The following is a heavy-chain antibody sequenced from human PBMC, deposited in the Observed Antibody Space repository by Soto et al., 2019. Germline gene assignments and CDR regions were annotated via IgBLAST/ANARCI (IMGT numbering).Heavy chain of an antibody. D-gene: IGHD2-2*01. CDR3: ARGHSTSWDVYYYYMDV. Sequence: ASVKVSCKVSGYTLTELSMHWVRQAPGKGLEWMGGFDPEDGETIYAQKFQGRVTMTENTSTNTAYMELSSLRSEDTAVYYCARGHSTSWDVYYYYMDVWGKGTTVTVSS. CDR1: GYTLTELS. V-gene: IGHV1-24*01. CDR2: FDPEDGET. J-gene: IGHJ6*03.